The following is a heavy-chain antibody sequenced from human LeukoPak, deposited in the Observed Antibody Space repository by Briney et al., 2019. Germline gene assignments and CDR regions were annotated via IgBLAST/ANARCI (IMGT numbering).Heavy chain of an antibody. J-gene: IGHJ4*02. Sequence: ASVKVSCKASGYTFTSYGISWVRQAPGQGLEWMGWISGYNGNTNYAQKLQGRVTVTTDTSTSTAYIELRSLRSDDTAVYYCAREDISGYSGSNPSDYWGQGTLVTVSS. CDR2: ISGYNGNT. D-gene: IGHD5-12*01. V-gene: IGHV1-18*01. CDR1: GYTFTSYG. CDR3: AREDISGYSGSNPSDY.